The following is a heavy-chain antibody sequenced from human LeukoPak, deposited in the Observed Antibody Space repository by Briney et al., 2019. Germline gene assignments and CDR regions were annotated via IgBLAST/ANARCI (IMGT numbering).Heavy chain of an antibody. CDR3: AKDLPAAYFDY. CDR1: GFSFSTYG. CDR2: ISSSSRMI. J-gene: IGHJ4*02. Sequence: GGSLRLSCAASGFSFSTYGMNWVRQTPGTGLEWVSYISSSSRMIHYADSVKGRFTISRDNSRTTPHLQMNSLRAEDTAVYHCAKDLPAAYFDYWGQGTLVTVSS. V-gene: IGHV3-48*01. D-gene: IGHD2-2*01.